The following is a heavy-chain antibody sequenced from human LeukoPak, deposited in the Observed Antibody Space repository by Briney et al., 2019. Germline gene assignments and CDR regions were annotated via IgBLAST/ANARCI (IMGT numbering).Heavy chain of an antibody. D-gene: IGHD6-19*01. Sequence: SETLSLTCTVSGGSISSGDYYWSWISQPPGEGRVWIGYIYYSGCTYYNPSLKSRVTISVDTSKNQFSLKLSSVTAADTAVYYCARDYSGSYYFDYWGQGTLVTVSS. J-gene: IGHJ4*02. V-gene: IGHV4-30-4*01. CDR3: ARDYSGSYYFDY. CDR1: GGSISSGDYY. CDR2: IYYSGCT.